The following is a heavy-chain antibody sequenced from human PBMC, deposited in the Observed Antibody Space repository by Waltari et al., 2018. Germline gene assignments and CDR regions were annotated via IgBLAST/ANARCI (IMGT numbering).Heavy chain of an antibody. V-gene: IGHV4-34*01. J-gene: IGHJ5*02. D-gene: IGHD3-10*01. CDR2: INHSGST. CDR3: ARVLTMVRGVSWFDP. Sequence: QVQLQQWGAGLLKPSETLSLTCAVYGGSFSGYYWSWIRQPPGKGLEWIGEINHSGSTNYNPSLKSRVTISVDTSKNQFSLKLSSVTAADTAVYYCARVLTMVRGVSWFDPWGQGTLVTVSS. CDR1: GGSFSGYY.